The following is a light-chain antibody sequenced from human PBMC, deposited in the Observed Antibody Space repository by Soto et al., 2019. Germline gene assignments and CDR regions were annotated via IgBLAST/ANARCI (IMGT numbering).Light chain of an antibody. V-gene: IGLV2-14*01. CDR2: EVS. CDR1: NSDVGIYDF. J-gene: IGLJ1*01. Sequence: QSALTQPASVSGTPGQSITISFTGSNSDVGIYDFVSWYQHHPGRAPKLIVSEVSHLPSGVSNRFSGSKSGNTASLTISGLQSEDEADYYCISYTSDDVRYVFGTGTKVTVL. CDR3: ISYTSDDVRYV.